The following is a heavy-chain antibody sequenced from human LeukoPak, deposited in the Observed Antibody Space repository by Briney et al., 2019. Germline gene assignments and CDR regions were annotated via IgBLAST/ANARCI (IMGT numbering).Heavy chain of an antibody. Sequence: SETLSLTCTVSGGSISSYYWSWIRQPAGKGLEWIGRIYTSGSTNYNPSLKSRVTMSVDTSKNQFSLKLSSVTAADTAVYYCARDSSTVSLNWFDLWGQGTLVTVSS. D-gene: IGHD4-11*01. CDR3: ARDSSTVSLNWFDL. V-gene: IGHV4-4*07. CDR2: IYTSGST. J-gene: IGHJ5*02. CDR1: GGSISSYY.